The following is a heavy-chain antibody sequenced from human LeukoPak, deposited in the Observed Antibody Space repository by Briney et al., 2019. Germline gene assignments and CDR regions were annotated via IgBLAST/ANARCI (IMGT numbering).Heavy chain of an antibody. D-gene: IGHD3-22*01. J-gene: IGHJ4*02. CDR2: MNPNSGNT. Sequence: ASVKVSCKASGYTFTGHYMHWVRQATGQGLEWMGWMNPNSGNTGYAQKFQGRVTMTRNTSISTAYMELSSLRSEDTAVYYCARRVQSYDSIDYWGQGTLVTVSS. CDR1: GYTFTGHY. CDR3: ARRVQSYDSIDY. V-gene: IGHV1-8*02.